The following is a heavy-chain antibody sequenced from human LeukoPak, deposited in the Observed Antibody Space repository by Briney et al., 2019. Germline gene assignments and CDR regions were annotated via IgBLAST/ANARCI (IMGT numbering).Heavy chain of an antibody. V-gene: IGHV1-2*02. CDR2: INPNSGVT. Sequence: GASLKVSCTASGYTSTVSYIYWVRQAPGQRVGWMGWINPNSGVTNYAQKFRGRVTMTRDTSISTAYMELSRLRSDDTAVYYCARDLLRRAASGMLDSWGQGTLVTVSS. CDR1: GYTSTVSY. CDR3: ARDLLRRAASGMLDS. J-gene: IGHJ4*02. D-gene: IGHD3-3*01.